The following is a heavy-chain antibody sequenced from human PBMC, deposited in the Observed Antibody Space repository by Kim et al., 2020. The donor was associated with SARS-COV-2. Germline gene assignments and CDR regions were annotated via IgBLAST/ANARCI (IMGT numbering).Heavy chain of an antibody. D-gene: IGHD3-22*01. CDR1: GGTFSSYA. J-gene: IGHJ4*02. CDR3: ARVWGNSYYYDSSGYVH. Sequence: SVKVSCKASGGTFSSYAISWVRQAPGQGLEWMGRIIPIFGIANYAQKFQGRVTITADKSTSTAYMELSSLRSEDTAVYYCARVWGNSYYYDSSGYVHWGQGTLVTVSS. CDR2: IIPIFGIA. V-gene: IGHV1-69*04.